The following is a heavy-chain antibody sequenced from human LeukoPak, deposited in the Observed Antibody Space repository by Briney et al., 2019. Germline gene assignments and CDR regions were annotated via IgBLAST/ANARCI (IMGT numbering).Heavy chain of an antibody. Sequence: SETLSLTCTVSGVSISSYYWSWIRQPPGKGLEWVDYICYSGSTNYNPSLKSRVTISVDTSKNQFSLKLNSVTAADTAVYYCVRVKFNGYDFWSGYGDYYYYGMDVWGQGTTVTVSS. CDR2: ICYSGST. D-gene: IGHD3-3*01. CDR1: GVSISSYY. V-gene: IGHV4-59*01. J-gene: IGHJ6*02. CDR3: VRVKFNGYDFWSGYGDYYYYGMDV.